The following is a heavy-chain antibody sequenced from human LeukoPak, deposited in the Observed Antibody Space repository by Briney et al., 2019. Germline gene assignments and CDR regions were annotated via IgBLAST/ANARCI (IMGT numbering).Heavy chain of an antibody. CDR2: IYYSGST. Sequence: PSETLSLTCTVSGYSISSGYYWGWIRQPPGKGLEWIGSIYYSGSTYYNPSLKSRVTISVDTSKNQFSLKLSSVTAADTAAYYCARRGGIIRGVASYYYMDVWGKGTTVTISS. V-gene: IGHV4-38-2*02. D-gene: IGHD3-10*01. CDR1: GYSISSGYY. CDR3: ARRGGIIRGVASYYYMDV. J-gene: IGHJ6*03.